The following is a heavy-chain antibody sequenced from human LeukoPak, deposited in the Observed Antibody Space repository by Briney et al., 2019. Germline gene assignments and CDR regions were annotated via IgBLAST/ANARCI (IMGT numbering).Heavy chain of an antibody. CDR3: ANARNKRSYYYDSY. J-gene: IGHJ4*02. V-gene: IGHV3-33*06. CDR1: GFTFSSYG. D-gene: IGHD3-22*01. CDR2: IWYDGSNK. Sequence: GGSLRLSCAASGFTFSSYGMHWVRQAPGKGLEWVAVIWYDGSNKYYADSVKGRFTISRDNSKNTLYLQMNSLRAEDTAVYYCANARNKRSYYYDSYWGQGTLVTVSS.